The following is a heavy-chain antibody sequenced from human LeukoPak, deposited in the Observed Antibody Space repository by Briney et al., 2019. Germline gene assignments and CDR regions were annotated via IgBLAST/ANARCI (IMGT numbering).Heavy chain of an antibody. V-gene: IGHV4-59*01. Sequence: SETLSLTCTASGGSINDYSLTWIRQAPGKGLEWIGYISYSGTSDYNPSLKSRSTMSVDTSNNEFSLRLTSVTAADTAMYYCARVVRGAVTSNCFDPWGQGTLVTVSS. CDR3: ARVVRGAVTSNCFDP. J-gene: IGHJ5*02. CDR1: GGSINDYS. CDR2: ISYSGTS. D-gene: IGHD3-10*02.